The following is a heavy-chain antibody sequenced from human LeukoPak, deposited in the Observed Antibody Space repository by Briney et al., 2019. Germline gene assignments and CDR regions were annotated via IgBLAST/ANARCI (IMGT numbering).Heavy chain of an antibody. CDR1: GFTVSSSY. CDR2: ISYDGSKK. Sequence: PGGSLRLSCAASGFTVSSSYMSWVRQAPGKGLEWVTCISYDGSKKDYADSVKGRFTISRDNSKNTLYLQMNSLRVEDTAVYYCAKDFCGGGRCYSSGFDAFHIWGLGTMVIVSS. J-gene: IGHJ3*02. D-gene: IGHD2-15*01. V-gene: IGHV3-30*02. CDR3: AKDFCGGGRCYSSGFDAFHI.